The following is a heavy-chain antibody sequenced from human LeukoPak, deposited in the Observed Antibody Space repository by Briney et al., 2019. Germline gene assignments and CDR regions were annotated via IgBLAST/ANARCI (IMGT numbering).Heavy chain of an antibody. D-gene: IGHD4-17*01. V-gene: IGHV3-23*01. CDR3: AKVASGDAQARLNY. J-gene: IGHJ4*02. CDR1: GFTLTNHG. CDR2: ISGSGGST. Sequence: GGSLRLSCAVSGFTLTNHGVSWVRQAPGKGLEWVSAISGSGGSTYYADSVKGRFTISRDNSKNTLYLQMNSLRAEDTAVYYCAKVASGDAQARLNYWGQGTLVTVSS.